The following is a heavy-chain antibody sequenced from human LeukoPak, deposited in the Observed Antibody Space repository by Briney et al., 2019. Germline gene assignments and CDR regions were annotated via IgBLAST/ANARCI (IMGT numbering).Heavy chain of an antibody. CDR3: VSFYETY. Sequence: GGSLRLSCAASGSYWMRWVRQVPGKGLVWVSHINSDGSWTSYADSVKGRFTISKDNAKNTVYLQMNSLRAEDTAVYYCVSFYETYWGRGTLVTVSS. CDR1: GSYW. J-gene: IGHJ4*02. CDR2: INSDGSWT. D-gene: IGHD2/OR15-2a*01. V-gene: IGHV3-74*01.